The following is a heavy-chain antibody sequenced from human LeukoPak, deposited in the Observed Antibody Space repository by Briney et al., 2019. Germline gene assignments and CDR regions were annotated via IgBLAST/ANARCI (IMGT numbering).Heavy chain of an antibody. Sequence: TSETLSLTCTVSGGSISSYYWNWIRQSAGKRLEWIGHIYTSDNTNFSPSLKSRVTMSVGTSKNQFSLKLTSVTAADTAVYYCARGYSYDAYDYWGQGTLVTVSS. CDR1: GGSISSYY. CDR2: IYTSDNT. J-gene: IGHJ4*02. D-gene: IGHD5-18*01. V-gene: IGHV4-4*07. CDR3: ARGYSYDAYDY.